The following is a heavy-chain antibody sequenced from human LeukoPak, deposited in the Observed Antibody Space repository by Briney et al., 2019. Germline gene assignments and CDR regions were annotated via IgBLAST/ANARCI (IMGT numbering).Heavy chain of an antibody. J-gene: IGHJ4*02. V-gene: IGHV3-74*01. CDR2: ISSDGSTT. D-gene: IGHD6-19*01. CDR1: GFTFSYNW. Sequence: GGSLRLSCAASGFTFSYNWMHWVRQVPGKGLVWVSLISSDGSTTNYADSVKGRFSISRDNAKNTLYLQMNSLTVEDTAVYYCARGRLGYYFDYWGQGTLVTVSS. CDR3: ARGRLGYYFDY.